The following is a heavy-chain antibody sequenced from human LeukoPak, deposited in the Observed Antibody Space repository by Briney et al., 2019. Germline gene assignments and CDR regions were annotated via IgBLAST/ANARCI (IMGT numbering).Heavy chain of an antibody. D-gene: IGHD3-22*01. CDR2: ISGSGGST. CDR3: AKDRYGSGYYNWFDP. CDR1: GFTFSSYA. Sequence: GGSLRLSCAASGFTFSSYAMSRVRQAPGKGLEWVSAISGSGGSTYYADSVKGRFTISRDNSKNTLYLQMNSLRAEDTAVYYCAKDRYGSGYYNWFDPWGQGTLVTVSS. V-gene: IGHV3-23*01. J-gene: IGHJ5*02.